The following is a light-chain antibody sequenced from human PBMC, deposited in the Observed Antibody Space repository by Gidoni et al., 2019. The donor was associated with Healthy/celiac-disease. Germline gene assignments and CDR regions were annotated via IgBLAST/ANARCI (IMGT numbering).Light chain of an antibody. Sequence: DIQMTQSPSSLSASVGDRVTITCQASQDISNYLNWYQQKPGKAPKLLIYDASNLETGVPSRFSGSGSGTDFTFTISSLQPEDIATYYCQQYDNLPPETFXGXTKVEIK. CDR2: DAS. CDR1: QDISNY. J-gene: IGKJ4*01. CDR3: QQYDNLPPET. V-gene: IGKV1-33*01.